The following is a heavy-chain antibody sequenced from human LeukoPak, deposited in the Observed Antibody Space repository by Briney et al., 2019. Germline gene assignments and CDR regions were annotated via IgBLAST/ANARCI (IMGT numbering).Heavy chain of an antibody. V-gene: IGHV1-18*01. CDR3: ARDFTGGRSYFDY. J-gene: IGHJ4*02. CDR2: IGAYNGNT. Sequence: SVKVSCKASGYTFTSYGISWVRQAPGQGLEWMGWIGAYNGNTNYAQKLQGRVTMTTDTSTSTAYMEPRSLRSDDTAVYYCARDFTGGRSYFDYWGQGTLVTVSS. CDR1: GYTFTSYG. D-gene: IGHD2-15*01.